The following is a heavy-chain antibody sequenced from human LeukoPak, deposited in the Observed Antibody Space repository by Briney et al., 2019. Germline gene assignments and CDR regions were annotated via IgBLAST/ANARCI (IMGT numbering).Heavy chain of an antibody. V-gene: IGHV1-18*01. CDR1: GYTFTSYG. CDR2: ISAYNANT. Sequence: ASVKVSCKASGYTFTSYGISWVRQAPGKGLEWMGWISAYNANTNYAQKLQSRVTMTTDTSTSTAYMELRSLRSDDTAVYYCARVKSRSSSCDYWGQGTLVTVSS. J-gene: IGHJ4*02. CDR3: ARVKSRSSSCDY. D-gene: IGHD6-13*01.